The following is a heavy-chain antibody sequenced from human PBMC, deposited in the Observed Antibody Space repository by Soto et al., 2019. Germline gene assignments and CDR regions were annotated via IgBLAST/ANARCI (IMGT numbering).Heavy chain of an antibody. CDR1: GGSISSYY. CDR2: IYYSGST. V-gene: IGHV4-59*01. D-gene: IGHD5-12*01. CDR3: ARDRDGYNYYYYYYGMDV. J-gene: IGHJ6*02. Sequence: SETLSLTCTVSGGSISSYYWSWIRQPPGKGLEWIGYIYYSGSTNYNPSLKSRVTISVDTSKNQFSLKLSSVTAADTAVYYCARDRDGYNYYYYYYGMDVWGQGTTVTVYS.